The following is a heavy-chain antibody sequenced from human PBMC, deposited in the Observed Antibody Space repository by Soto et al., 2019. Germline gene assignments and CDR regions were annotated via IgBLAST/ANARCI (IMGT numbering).Heavy chain of an antibody. Sequence: ASVKVSCKASGYTFTGYYMHWVRQAPGQGLEWMGWINPNSGGTNYAQKFQGRVTMTRDTSISAAYMELSRLRSDDTAVYYCARAATMVRGVIIATYYYGMDVWGQGTTVTVSS. V-gene: IGHV1-2*02. J-gene: IGHJ6*02. CDR2: INPNSGGT. D-gene: IGHD3-10*01. CDR3: ARAATMVRGVIIATYYYGMDV. CDR1: GYTFTGYY.